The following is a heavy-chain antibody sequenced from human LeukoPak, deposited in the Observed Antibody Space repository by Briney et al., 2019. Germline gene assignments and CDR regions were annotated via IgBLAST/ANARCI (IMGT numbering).Heavy chain of an antibody. CDR2: IYYSGST. CDR1: GGSISSSSYY. CDR3: ARRGYSSTSRFDP. V-gene: IGHV4-39*01. D-gene: IGHD6-13*01. J-gene: IGHJ5*02. Sequence: PSETLSRTCTVSGGSISSSSYYWGGIRQPPGKGLEWIGSIYYSGSTYYNPSLQSRVTISVDTSKNPFSLKLSSVTAADTAVYYCARRGYSSTSRFDPWGQGTLVTVSS.